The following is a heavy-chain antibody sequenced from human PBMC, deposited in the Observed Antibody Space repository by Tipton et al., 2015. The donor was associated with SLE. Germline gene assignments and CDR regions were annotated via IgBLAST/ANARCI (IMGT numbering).Heavy chain of an antibody. CDR1: GYRFTSYW. CDR2: VDPGDFEA. J-gene: IGHJ4*02. V-gene: IGHV5-51*04. Sequence: QLVQSGAELKKPGESLKISCQGSGYRFTSYWIGWVRQMPGKGLEWMGIVDPGDFEARYSPSFQGQVTISVDKPISTAYLQWNTLKASDTAMYYCARQDDTSGYPDFWGQGTLVTVSS. CDR3: ARQDDTSGYPDF. D-gene: IGHD3-22*01.